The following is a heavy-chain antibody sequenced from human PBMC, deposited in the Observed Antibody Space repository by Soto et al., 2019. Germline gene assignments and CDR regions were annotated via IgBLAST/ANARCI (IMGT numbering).Heavy chain of an antibody. Sequence: LQTIPVTYTVADGYISSYYWIWIRQPPGKGLEWIGYIYYSGSTNYNPSLKSRVTISVDTSKNQFSLKLSSVTAADTAVYYCARRWGRSFDYWGQGTLVTVSS. CDR1: DGYISSYY. CDR2: IYYSGST. CDR3: ARRWGRSFDY. V-gene: IGHV4-59*08. D-gene: IGHD2-15*01. J-gene: IGHJ4*02.